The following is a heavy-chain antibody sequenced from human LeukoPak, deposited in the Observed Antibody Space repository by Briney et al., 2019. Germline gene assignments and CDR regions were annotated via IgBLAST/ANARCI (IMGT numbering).Heavy chain of an antibody. CDR1: GFSFGNYV. V-gene: IGHV3-23*01. CDR2: ISGTGFTT. D-gene: IGHD2-21*02. J-gene: IGHJ4*02. CDR3: AKVFRSNGDFHSFDY. Sequence: GGSLKLSCAAAGFSFGNYVINWVRQAPGRGLEWVSSISGTGFTTKYADSVKGRFTISRDNSKKTVYLHMNSLRAEDTAVYYCAKVFRSNGDFHSFDYWGQGTLAIVSS.